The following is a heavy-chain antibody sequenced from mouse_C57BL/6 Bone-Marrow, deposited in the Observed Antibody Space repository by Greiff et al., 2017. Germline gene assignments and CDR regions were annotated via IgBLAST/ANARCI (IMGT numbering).Heavy chain of an antibody. CDR3: ARRGLLRPYFDC. D-gene: IGHD1-2*01. CDR1: GYSITSGYY. J-gene: IGHJ2*01. CDR2: ISYDGSN. V-gene: IGHV3-6*01. Sequence: EVKLQESGPGLVKPSQSLSLTCSVTGYSITSGYYWNWIRQFPGNKLEWMGYISYDGSNNYNPSLKNRTSITRDTSKNQFFLKLNSVTTEDTATYYCARRGLLRPYFDCWGQGTTLTVSS.